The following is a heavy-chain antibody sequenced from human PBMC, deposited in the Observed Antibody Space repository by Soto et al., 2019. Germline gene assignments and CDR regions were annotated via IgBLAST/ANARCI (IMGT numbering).Heavy chain of an antibody. CDR3: ARTVKGLFGLGRPLGGFDY. D-gene: IGHD7-27*01. CDR1: GYTFTGYY. V-gene: IGHV1-2*04. CDR2: INPNSGGT. J-gene: IGHJ4*02. Sequence: ASVKVSCKASGYTFTGYYMHWVRQAPGQGLEWMGWINPNSGGTNYAQKFQGWVTMTRDTSISTAYMELSRLRSDDTAVYYCARTVKGLFGLGRPLGGFDYWGQGTLVTVSS.